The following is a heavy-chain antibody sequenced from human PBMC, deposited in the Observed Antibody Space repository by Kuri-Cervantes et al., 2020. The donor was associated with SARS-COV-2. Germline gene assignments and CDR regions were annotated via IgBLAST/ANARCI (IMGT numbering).Heavy chain of an antibody. V-gene: IGHV1-2*04. CDR2: INPNSGGT. D-gene: IGHD6-13*01. CDR1: GYTFTGYY. Sequence: ASVKVSCKASGYTFTGYYMHWVRQAPGQGLEWMGWINPNSGGTNYAQKFQGWVTMTRDTSISTAYMELSRLRSDDTAVYYCARLLSPIAAAFDYGMDVWGQGTTVTVSS. J-gene: IGHJ6*02. CDR3: ARLLSPIAAAFDYGMDV.